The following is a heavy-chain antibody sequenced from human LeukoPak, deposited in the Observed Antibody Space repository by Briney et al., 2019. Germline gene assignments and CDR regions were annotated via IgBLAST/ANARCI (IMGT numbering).Heavy chain of an antibody. J-gene: IGHJ4*02. CDR2: IYSSGLT. CDR1: GASISSSTYY. V-gene: IGHV4-39*07. Sequence: SETLSLTCTVSGASISSSTYYWAWIRQPPGKSLEWIGSIYSSGLTYYHPSLKSRLTISSDTSNNQFSPKLSSVTAADTAVYYCARGLVGLDYWGQGTLVTVSS. CDR3: ARGLVGLDY. D-gene: IGHD2-21*01.